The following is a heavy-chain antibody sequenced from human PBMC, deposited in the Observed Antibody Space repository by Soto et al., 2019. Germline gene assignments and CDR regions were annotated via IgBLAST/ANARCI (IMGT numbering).Heavy chain of an antibody. Sequence: GESLKISCKGSGYSFTSYWISWVRQMPGKGLEWMGRIDPSDSYTNYSPSFQGHVTISADKSISTAYLQWSSLKASDTAMYYCARLLGYCSGGSCYDYYYGMDVWGQGTTVTVSS. D-gene: IGHD2-15*01. CDR2: IDPSDSYT. CDR3: ARLLGYCSGGSCYDYYYGMDV. J-gene: IGHJ6*02. V-gene: IGHV5-10-1*01. CDR1: GYSFTSYW.